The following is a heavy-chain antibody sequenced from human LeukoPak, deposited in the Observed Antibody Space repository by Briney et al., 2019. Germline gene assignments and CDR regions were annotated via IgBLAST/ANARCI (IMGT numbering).Heavy chain of an antibody. J-gene: IGHJ2*01. V-gene: IGHV3-21*01. Sequence: AGSLRLSCAASGFTFSSYSMNWVRQAPGKGLEWVSSISSSSSYIYYADSVKGRFTISRDNAKNSLYLQMNSLRAEDTAVYYCARDHYDILTGYSAYWYFDLWGRGTLVTVSS. CDR1: GFTFSSYS. D-gene: IGHD3-9*01. CDR3: ARDHYDILTGYSAYWYFDL. CDR2: ISSSSSYI.